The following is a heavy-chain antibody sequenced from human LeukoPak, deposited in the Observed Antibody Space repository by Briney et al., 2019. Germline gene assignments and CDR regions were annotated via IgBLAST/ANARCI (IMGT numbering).Heavy chain of an antibody. J-gene: IGHJ5*02. Sequence: SETLSLTCVVSGYSISNDYDWGWIRQPPGKGLEWIGNIYHSGGSYYNPSLKSRVTILVDTSKNQFSLKLSSVTAADTAVYYCAKAGTTGIHHWFDRLGQGKLATV. CDR2: IYHSGGS. CDR3: AKAGTTGIHHWFDR. CDR1: GYSISNDYD. D-gene: IGHD1-1*01. V-gene: IGHV4-38-2*01.